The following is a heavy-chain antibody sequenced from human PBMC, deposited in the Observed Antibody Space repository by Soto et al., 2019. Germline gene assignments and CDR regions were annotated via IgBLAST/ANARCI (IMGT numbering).Heavy chain of an antibody. Sequence: SDTLSLTCTVSGGSISSGGYYWSWIRQPPGKGLEWIGYIYYSGSTYYNPSLKSRVTISVDTSKNQFSLKLSSVTAADTAVYYCARANGVGYNYWYFDLWGRGTLVTVSS. V-gene: IGHV4-30-4*02. CDR2: IYYSGST. CDR1: GGSISSGGYY. J-gene: IGHJ2*01. CDR3: ARANGVGYNYWYFDL. D-gene: IGHD2-8*01.